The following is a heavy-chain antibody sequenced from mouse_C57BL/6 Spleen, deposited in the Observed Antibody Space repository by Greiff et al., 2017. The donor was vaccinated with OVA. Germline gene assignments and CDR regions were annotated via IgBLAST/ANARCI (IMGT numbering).Heavy chain of an antibody. Sequence: QVQLQQSGAELVKPGASVKLSCTASGFNIKDYYMHWVKQRPGQGLEWIGYINPSSGYTKYNQKFKDKATLTADKSSSTAYMQLSSLTSEDSAVYYCARGGLLDYWGQGTTLTVSS. CDR2: INPSSGYT. CDR3: ARGGLLDY. V-gene: IGHV1S26*01. CDR1: GFNIKDYY. J-gene: IGHJ2*01.